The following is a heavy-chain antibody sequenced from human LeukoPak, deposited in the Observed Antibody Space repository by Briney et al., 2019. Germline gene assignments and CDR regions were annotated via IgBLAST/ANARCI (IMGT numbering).Heavy chain of an antibody. CDR1: GFTFTRYT. Sequence: ASVKVSCRTSGFTFTRYTISWLRQAPGQGLEWVGWISPYNGNTNYAQKVQGRGTMTTDTSTSSAFMELRSLRSDDTAMYYCARVMMTVRTAHAFEIWGLETMVTVSS. CDR2: ISPYNGNT. V-gene: IGHV1-18*01. CDR3: ARVMMTVRTAHAFEI. D-gene: IGHD4-17*01. J-gene: IGHJ3*02.